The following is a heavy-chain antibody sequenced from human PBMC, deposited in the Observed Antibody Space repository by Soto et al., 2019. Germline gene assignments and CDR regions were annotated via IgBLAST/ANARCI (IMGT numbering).Heavy chain of an antibody. J-gene: IGHJ4*02. CDR2: IYNHGQI. D-gene: IGHD7-27*01. CDR3: VRVTGAERH. CDR1: GFIVSRSH. V-gene: IGHV3-53*01. Sequence: GSLGLSCVVSGFIVSRSHMMWVRQAPGKGLEGVSVIYNHGQINYVDPVKGRFTIARDNSKKTIYLQMNSLKVEDTAVYYCVRVTGAERHWGQGALVTVSS.